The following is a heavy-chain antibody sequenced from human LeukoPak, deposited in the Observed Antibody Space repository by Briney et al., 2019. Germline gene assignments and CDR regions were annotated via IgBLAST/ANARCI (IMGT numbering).Heavy chain of an antibody. CDR2: IYYSWST. Sequence: SDPLSLPCSVSGAPMSRSDYHCSTIRQHPGNDLAWIGYIYYSWSTNYNPSLKSRVIISVAPSKNQSSLKLSSVTATDTAAYYCARGPVIPGNVEHFHYRGQGNLVTVSS. J-gene: IGHJ4*02. V-gene: IGHV4-30-4*02. CDR1: GAPMSRSDYH. D-gene: IGHD4-23*01. CDR3: ARGPVIPGNVEHFHY.